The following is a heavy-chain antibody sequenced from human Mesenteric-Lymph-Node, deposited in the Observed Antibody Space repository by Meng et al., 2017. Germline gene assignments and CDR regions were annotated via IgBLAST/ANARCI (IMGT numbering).Heavy chain of an antibody. Sequence: SCTVSGGSMSSGYYHWSWIRQPAGKGLEWIGRIYSNGVTNYNPSLKSRVTMSLDTSKNQFSLKLSSVTAADTAVYYCARLLGGATRIDPWGQGTLVTVSS. V-gene: IGHV4-61*02. J-gene: IGHJ5*02. CDR1: GGSMSSGYYH. D-gene: IGHD1-26*01. CDR3: ARLLGGATRIDP. CDR2: IYSNGVT.